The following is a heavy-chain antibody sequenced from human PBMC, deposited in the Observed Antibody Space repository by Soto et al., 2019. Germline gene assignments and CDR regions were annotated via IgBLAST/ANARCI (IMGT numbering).Heavy chain of an antibody. CDR2: VYYDGGS. CDR1: GGSIDGRN. V-gene: IGHV4-59*08. D-gene: IGHD1-7*01. CDR3: VRQGIGKLPGLVDV. J-gene: IGHJ6*02. Sequence: QVQLQESGPGLVQPSETLSLTCTVSGGSIDGRNCAWIRQPPGKGLEWLGYVYYDGGSSYNPSFKSRLTLSMYTSKSQFYLQLRSVIAADTSVYYSVRQGIGKLPGLVDVWGQGTTVPVSS.